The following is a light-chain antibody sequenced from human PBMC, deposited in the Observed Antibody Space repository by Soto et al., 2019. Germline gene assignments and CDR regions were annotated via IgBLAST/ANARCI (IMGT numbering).Light chain of an antibody. V-gene: IGKV3-20*01. Sequence: EIVLTQSPGTLSLSPGERATLSCRASQSVSSSYLAWYQQKPGQAPRLLIYGASSRATGIPDRFSGSGSGTDFILTISRLEPDDFAVYYCQQYGSPPPYTFGQGTKLEIK. J-gene: IGKJ2*01. CDR1: QSVSSSY. CDR3: QQYGSPPPYT. CDR2: GAS.